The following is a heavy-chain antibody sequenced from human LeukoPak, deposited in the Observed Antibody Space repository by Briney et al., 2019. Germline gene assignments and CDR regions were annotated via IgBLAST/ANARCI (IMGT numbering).Heavy chain of an antibody. CDR2: ISSSSSYI. CDR3: ARAPYDILTGHSGYFDN. Sequence: GGSLRLSCAASGFTFSSYSMNWVRQAPGKGLDWVSSISSSSSYIYYADSVKGRFTISRDNAKNSLYLQMNSLRAEDTAAYYCARAPYDILTGHSGYFDNWGQGTLVTVSS. D-gene: IGHD3-9*01. J-gene: IGHJ4*02. V-gene: IGHV3-21*01. CDR1: GFTFSSYS.